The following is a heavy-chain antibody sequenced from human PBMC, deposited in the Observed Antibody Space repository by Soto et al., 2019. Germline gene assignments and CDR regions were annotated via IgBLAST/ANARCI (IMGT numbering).Heavy chain of an antibody. CDR3: ARLGWWDQRHNYRDY. CDR1: GGSISSSSYY. V-gene: IGHV4-39*01. D-gene: IGHD2-15*01. CDR2: IYYSGST. J-gene: IGHJ4*02. Sequence: QLQLQESGPGLVKPSETLSLTCTVSGGSISSSSYYWGWIRQPPGKGLEWIGSIYYSGSTYHNPSLKSRVTISVDTSKNQFSLKLSSVTAADTAVYYCARLGWWDQRHNYRDYWGQGTLVTVSS.